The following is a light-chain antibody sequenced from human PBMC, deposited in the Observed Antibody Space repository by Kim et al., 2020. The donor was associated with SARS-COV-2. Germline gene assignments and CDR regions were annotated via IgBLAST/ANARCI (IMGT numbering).Light chain of an antibody. CDR1: KLGDKY. CDR3: QAWDSSTFVV. V-gene: IGLV3-1*01. J-gene: IGLJ2*01. Sequence: VSPGQTTSITCSGDKLGDKYACWYQHKPGQSPVVVIYQDSKRPSGIPERFSGSNSGNTATLTISGTQAMDEADYYCQAWDSSTFVVFGGGTQLTVL. CDR2: QDS.